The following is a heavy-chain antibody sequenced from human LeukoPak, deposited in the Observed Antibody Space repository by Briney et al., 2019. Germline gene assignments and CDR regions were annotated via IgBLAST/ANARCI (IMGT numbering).Heavy chain of an antibody. Sequence: SETLSLTCTVSGGSISSGGYYWRWTRQHPGKGLEWIGYIYYSGSTYYNPYLKSRVTISVDTSKNQFSLKLSSVTAADTAVYYCARASITMVRGVIIEYFDYWGQGTLVTVSS. J-gene: IGHJ4*02. V-gene: IGHV4-31*03. CDR3: ARASITMVRGVIIEYFDY. CDR2: IYYSGST. D-gene: IGHD3-10*01. CDR1: GGSISSGGYY.